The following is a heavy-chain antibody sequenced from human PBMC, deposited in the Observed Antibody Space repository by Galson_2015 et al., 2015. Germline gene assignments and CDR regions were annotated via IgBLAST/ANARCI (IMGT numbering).Heavy chain of an antibody. D-gene: IGHD6-13*01. CDR3: ARLLGYSSSPPRYYFDY. Sequence: TLSLTCAVSGGSISSSNWWSWVRQPPGKGLEWIGEIYHSGSTNYNPSLKSRVTISVDKSKNQFSLKLSSVTAADTAVYYCARLLGYSSSPPRYYFDYWGQGTLVTVSS. CDR1: GGSISSSNW. J-gene: IGHJ4*02. V-gene: IGHV4-4*02. CDR2: IYHSGST.